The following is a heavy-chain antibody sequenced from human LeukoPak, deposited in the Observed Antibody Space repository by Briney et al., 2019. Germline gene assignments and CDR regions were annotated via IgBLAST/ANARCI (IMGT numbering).Heavy chain of an antibody. V-gene: IGHV3-30-3*02. CDR2: ISYDGSNK. J-gene: IGHJ3*02. CDR1: GFTFSSYA. CDR3: ATLKGKVTVPAGAFDI. D-gene: IGHD2-21*02. Sequence: GGSLRLSCAASGFTFSSYAMHWVRQAPGKGLEWVAVISYDGSNKYYADSVKGRFTISRDNSKNTLYLQMNSLRAEDTAVYYCATLKGKVTVPAGAFDIWGQGTMVTVSS.